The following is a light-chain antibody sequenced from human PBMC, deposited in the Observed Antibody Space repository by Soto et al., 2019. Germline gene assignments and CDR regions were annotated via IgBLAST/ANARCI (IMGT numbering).Light chain of an antibody. CDR1: SSNIGSYT. J-gene: IGLJ1*01. CDR3: AAWDDSLNGLYV. Sequence: QSVLTQPPSASGTTGQRITISCSGSSSNIGSYTVNWYQHLPGTAPRLLMYSNNQRPSGVPDRFSGSKSGTSASLAISGVLSEDEADYYCAAWDDSLNGLYVFGTGTKVTVL. CDR2: SNN. V-gene: IGLV1-44*01.